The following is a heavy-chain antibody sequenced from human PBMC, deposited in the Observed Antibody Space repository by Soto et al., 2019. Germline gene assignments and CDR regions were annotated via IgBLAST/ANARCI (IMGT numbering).Heavy chain of an antibody. CDR3: AKAVQLWSPTYYYYGMDV. J-gene: IGHJ6*02. Sequence: PGGSLRLSCAASGFTFSSYAMSGVRQAPGKGLEWVSAISGSGGSTYYAYSVKGRFTISRDNSKNTLYLQMNSLRAEDTAVYYCAKAVQLWSPTYYYYGMDVWGQGTTVTVSS. V-gene: IGHV3-23*01. CDR1: GFTFSSYA. CDR2: ISGSGGST. D-gene: IGHD5-18*01.